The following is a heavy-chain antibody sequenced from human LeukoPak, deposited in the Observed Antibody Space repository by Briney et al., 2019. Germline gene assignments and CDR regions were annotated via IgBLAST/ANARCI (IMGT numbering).Heavy chain of an antibody. V-gene: IGHV3-21*01. J-gene: IGHJ5*02. D-gene: IGHD3-10*01. Sequence: GGSLRLSCAASGFTFSSYSMNWVRQAPGKGLEGVSSISSSSSYIYYADSVKGRFTIYRDNAKNSLYVQMNSLRAEDTAVYYCASLLWFGELYSPWGQGTLVTVSS. CDR2: ISSSSSYI. CDR1: GFTFSSYS. CDR3: ASLLWFGELYSP.